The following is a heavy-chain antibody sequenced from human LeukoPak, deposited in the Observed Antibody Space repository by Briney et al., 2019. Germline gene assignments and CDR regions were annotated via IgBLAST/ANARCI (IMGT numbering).Heavy chain of an antibody. CDR2: ISSDGNSK. CDR3: ASLVDY. CDR1: GFTFTTSG. J-gene: IGHJ4*02. Sequence: PGGSLRLSCAASGFTFTTSGMHWVRQAPGKGLEWMALISSDGNSKDYADSVKGRFTISRDNSKNTLYLQMNSLRAEDTAVYYCASLVDYWGQGTLVTVSS. V-gene: IGHV3-30*03.